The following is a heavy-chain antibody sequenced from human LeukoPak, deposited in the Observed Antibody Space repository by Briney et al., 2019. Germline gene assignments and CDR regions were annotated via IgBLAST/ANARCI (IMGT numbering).Heavy chain of an antibody. CDR3: VLVPKSSSIADVSFDY. J-gene: IGHJ4*02. Sequence: GGSLRLSCAASGFTFSRYSMNWVRQAPGKGLEWVSSISSSSSYIYYADSVKGRFTISRDNAKNSLYLQMHSLRAEDTAVYYCVLVPKSSSIADVSFDYWGQGTLVTVSS. V-gene: IGHV3-21*01. D-gene: IGHD6-6*01. CDR1: GFTFSRYS. CDR2: ISSSSSYI.